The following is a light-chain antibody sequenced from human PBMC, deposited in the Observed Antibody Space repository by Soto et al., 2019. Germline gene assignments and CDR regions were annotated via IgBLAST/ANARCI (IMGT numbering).Light chain of an antibody. V-gene: IGKV2-24*01. CDR1: QSLVHSDGNTY. CDR3: MQATQYRPYT. CDR2: KVS. Sequence: DLVLTQTPLSSPVTLGQPASISCRSSQSLVHSDGNTYLSWFHQRPGQPPGRLIDKVSNRFSGVPDRFSGSGAGTDFTLKISRAEAEGVGIYFCMQATQYRPYTFGQGTKLVIK. J-gene: IGKJ2*01.